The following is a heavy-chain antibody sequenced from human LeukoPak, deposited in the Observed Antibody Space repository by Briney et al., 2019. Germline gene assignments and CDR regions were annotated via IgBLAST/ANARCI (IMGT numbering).Heavy chain of an antibody. CDR1: GGSISSGDYY. J-gene: IGHJ4*02. Sequence: SQTLSLTCTVSGGSISSGDYYWSWLRQPPGKGLEWIGYIYYSGSTYYNPSLKSRVTISVDTSKNQFSLKLSSVTAADTAVYYCASTNYGSGSYYIIPPFDYWGQGTLVTVSS. CDR3: ASTNYGSGSYYIIPPFDY. D-gene: IGHD3-10*01. CDR2: IYYSGST. V-gene: IGHV4-30-4*01.